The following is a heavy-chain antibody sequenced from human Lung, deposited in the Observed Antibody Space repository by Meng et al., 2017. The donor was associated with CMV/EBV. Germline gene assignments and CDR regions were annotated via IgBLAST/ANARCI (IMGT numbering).Heavy chain of an antibody. J-gene: IGHJ4*02. V-gene: IGHV4-4*02. CDR1: GGSISSSNW. D-gene: IGHD6-19*01. CDR2: IYHSGST. Sequence: QVALTVSGPGLGKPSGTLALTCAVSGGSISSSNWWSWVRQPPGKGLEWIGEIYHSGSTNYNPSLKSRVTISVDKSKNQFSLKLSSVTAADTAVYYCASFPPPGKQWLVTDYWGQGTLVTVSS. CDR3: ASFPPPGKQWLVTDY.